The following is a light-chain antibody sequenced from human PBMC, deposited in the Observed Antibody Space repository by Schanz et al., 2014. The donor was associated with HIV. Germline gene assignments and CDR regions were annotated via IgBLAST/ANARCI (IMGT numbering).Light chain of an antibody. J-gene: IGLJ2*01. V-gene: IGLV2-14*03. CDR3: SSYTRSSTVL. CDR1: SSDVGNYNY. Sequence: QSALTQPASVSGSPGQSITISCTGTSSDVGNYNYVSWYQQLPGKVPKLMIYDVSNRASGVSNRFSGSKSGNTASLTISGLQAEDETDYYCSSYTRSSTVLFGGGTKVTVL. CDR2: DVS.